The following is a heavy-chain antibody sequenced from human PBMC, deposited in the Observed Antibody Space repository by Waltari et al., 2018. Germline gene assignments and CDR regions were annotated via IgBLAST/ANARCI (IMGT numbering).Heavy chain of an antibody. V-gene: IGHV3-53*01. D-gene: IGHD3-16*01. Sequence: EVQLVESGGGWIQPGGSLRLSCAASGFTVSSNYMSWVRQAPGKGVEWVSVIYSGGSTYYADSVKGRFTISRDNSKNTLYLQMNSLRAEDTAVYYCASDLGNDYYYGMDVWGLGTTVTVSS. CDR3: ASDLGNDYYYGMDV. CDR1: GFTVSSNY. CDR2: IYSGGST. J-gene: IGHJ6*02.